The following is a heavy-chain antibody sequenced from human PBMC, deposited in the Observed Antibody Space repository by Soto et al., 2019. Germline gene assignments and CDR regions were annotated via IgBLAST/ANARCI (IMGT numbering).Heavy chain of an antibody. CDR3: ARDHPGPRESP. J-gene: IGHJ5*02. CDR1: GYTFTDYY. CDR2: INPKTGGT. V-gene: IGHV1-2*02. Sequence: ASVKVSCKASGYTFTDYYMHWVRQAPGQGLEWMGWINPKTGGTNYVQKFQGRVTMTRDTSITTAYMELSRLRSDDTAVYYCARDHPGPRESPWGQGTLVTVSS.